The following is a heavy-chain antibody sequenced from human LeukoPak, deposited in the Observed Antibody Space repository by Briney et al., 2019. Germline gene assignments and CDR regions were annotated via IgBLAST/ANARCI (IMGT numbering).Heavy chain of an antibody. CDR2: INHSGST. Sequence: SSETLSLTCAVYGGSFSGYYWSWIRQPPGKGLEWIGEINHSGSTNYNPSLKSRVTISVDTSKNQFSLKLSSVTAADTAVYYCARGTSFGYSSSWFFLYYCMDVWGKGTTVTVSS. D-gene: IGHD6-13*01. CDR3: ARGTSFGYSSSWFFLYYCMDV. CDR1: GGSFSGYY. J-gene: IGHJ6*03. V-gene: IGHV4-34*01.